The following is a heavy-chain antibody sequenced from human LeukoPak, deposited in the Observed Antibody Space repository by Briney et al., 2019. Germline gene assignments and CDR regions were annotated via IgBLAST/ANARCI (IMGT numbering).Heavy chain of an antibody. CDR1: GYSISSGYY. CDR2: IYHSGST. V-gene: IGHV4-38-2*02. CDR3: ARGLEWSKAFDP. D-gene: IGHD3-3*01. J-gene: IGHJ5*02. Sequence: PSETLSLTCTVSGYSISSGYYWGWTRQPPGKGLEWIGSIYHSGSTYYNPSLKSRVTISVDTSKNQFSLKLSSVTAADTAVYYCARGLEWSKAFDPWGQGTLVTVSS.